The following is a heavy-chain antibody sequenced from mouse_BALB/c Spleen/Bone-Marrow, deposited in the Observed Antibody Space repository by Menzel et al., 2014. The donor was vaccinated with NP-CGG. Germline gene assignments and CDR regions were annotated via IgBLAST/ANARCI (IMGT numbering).Heavy chain of an antibody. Sequence: QVQLQQPGAELVKPGAPVKLSCKASGYTFTSYWMNWVKQRPGRGLEWIGRIDPSDSETHYNQKFKDKATLTVDKSSSTAYIQLSSLTSEDSAVYYCARPHGYYPYWYFDVWGAGTTVTVSS. CDR2: IDPSDSET. CDR1: GYTFTSYW. CDR3: ARPHGYYPYWYFDV. J-gene: IGHJ1*01. D-gene: IGHD2-3*01. V-gene: IGHV1-69*02.